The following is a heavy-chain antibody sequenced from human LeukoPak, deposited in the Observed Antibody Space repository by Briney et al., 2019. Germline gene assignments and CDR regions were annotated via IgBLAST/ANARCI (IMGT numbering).Heavy chain of an antibody. CDR1: GYTFTSYA. CDR2: INTNTGSP. CDR3: ARGDYYDGTGHFDY. Sequence: ASVKVSCKASGYTFTSYAMNWVRQAPGQGLEWMGWINTNTGSPTYAQGFTGRFVFSLDTSVSTAYLQISSLKAEDTAVYCCARGDYYDGTGHFDYWGQGTLVTVSS. D-gene: IGHD3-22*01. V-gene: IGHV7-4-1*02. J-gene: IGHJ4*02.